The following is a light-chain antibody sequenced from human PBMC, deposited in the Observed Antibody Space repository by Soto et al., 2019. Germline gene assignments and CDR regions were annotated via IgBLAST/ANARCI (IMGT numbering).Light chain of an antibody. CDR2: KVS. J-gene: IGKJ5*01. V-gene: IGKV2-30*02. CDR1: QSLVHSDGIAY. Sequence: DVVMTQSPLSLPVTLGQPASISCRSNQSLVHSDGIAYFSWFQQRPGRSPRRLIYKVSNRDSGVPATFSGSGSGTDFALKISRVEAADVGVYYCMQGTHWPITSGQGPPPESK. CDR3: MQGTHWPIT.